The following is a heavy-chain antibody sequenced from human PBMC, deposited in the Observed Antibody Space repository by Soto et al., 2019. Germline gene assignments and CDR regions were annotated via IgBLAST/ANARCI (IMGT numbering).Heavy chain of an antibody. CDR3: ARGRGFVVVPAAISNWFDP. D-gene: IGHD2-2*01. J-gene: IGHJ5*02. Sequence: ASVKVSCKASGDTFTANYIHWVRQAPGQGFEWMGWINPKSGGTKYPQKFQGRVTMTRDTSISTAYMELSRLRSDDTAVYYCARGRGFVVVPAAISNWFDPWGQGALVTVSS. V-gene: IGHV1-2*02. CDR1: GDTFTANY. CDR2: INPKSGGT.